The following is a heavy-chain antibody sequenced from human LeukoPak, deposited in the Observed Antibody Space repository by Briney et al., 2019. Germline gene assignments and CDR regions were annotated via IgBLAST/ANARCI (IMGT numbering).Heavy chain of an antibody. D-gene: IGHD3-9*01. V-gene: IGHV4-34*01. J-gene: IGHJ5*02. CDR3: ARLNRYFDWLNGARTARWFDP. CDR1: GGSFSGYY. Sequence: SETLSLTCAVYGGSFSGYYWSWLRQPPGKGLEWIGEINHSGSTNYNPSLKSRVTISVDTSKIQFSLKLSSVTAADTAVYYCARLNRYFDWLNGARTARWFDPWGQGTLVTVSS. CDR2: INHSGST.